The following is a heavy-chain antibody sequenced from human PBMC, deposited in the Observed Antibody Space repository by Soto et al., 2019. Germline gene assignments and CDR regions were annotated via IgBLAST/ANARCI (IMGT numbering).Heavy chain of an antibody. Sequence: GASVKVSCKASGYTFTSYAMHWVRQAPGQRLEWMGWINAGNGNTNYAQKLQGRVTMTTDTSTSTAYMELRSLRSDDTAVYYCARDYTLLVPAATEWFDPWGQGTLVTVSS. CDR2: INAGNGNT. D-gene: IGHD2-2*01. J-gene: IGHJ5*02. CDR3: ARDYTLLVPAATEWFDP. V-gene: IGHV1-3*01. CDR1: GYTFTSYA.